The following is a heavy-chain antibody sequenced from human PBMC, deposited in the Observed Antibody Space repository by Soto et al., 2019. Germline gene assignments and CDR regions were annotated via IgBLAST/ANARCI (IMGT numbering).Heavy chain of an antibody. V-gene: IGHV1-3*01. D-gene: IGHD6-19*01. Sequence: GASVKVSCKASGNTVPNYAIHWVRQAPGQRLEWMGWINGGNGNTYYSEHFQGRVTFTRDTSAGTVYMKLSSLTSEDTAVYYCARERTVAGNDYWGQGTLVTVSS. J-gene: IGHJ4*02. CDR1: GNTVPNYA. CDR2: INGGNGNT. CDR3: ARERTVAGNDY.